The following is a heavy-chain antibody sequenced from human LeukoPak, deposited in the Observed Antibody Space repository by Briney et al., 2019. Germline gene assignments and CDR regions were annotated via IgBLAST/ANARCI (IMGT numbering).Heavy chain of an antibody. V-gene: IGHV3-21*01. CDR2: ISSSSSYI. J-gene: IGHJ4*02. D-gene: IGHD2-2*03. Sequence: KTGGSLRLSCAASGFTFSSYSMNWVRQAPGKGLEWVSSISSSSSYIYYADSVKGRFTISRDNAKNSLYLQMNSLRAEDTAVYYCARVGGYCSSTSCFQFDYWGQGTLVTVSS. CDR3: ARVGGYCSSTSCFQFDY. CDR1: GFTFSSYS.